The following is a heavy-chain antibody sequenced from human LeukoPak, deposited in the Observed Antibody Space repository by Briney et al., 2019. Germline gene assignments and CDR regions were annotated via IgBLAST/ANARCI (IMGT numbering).Heavy chain of an antibody. J-gene: IGHJ6*02. CDR1: GGTFSSYA. CDR3: ARVHPEYYYGSGSYYAGMDV. D-gene: IGHD3-10*01. CDR2: IIPIFGTA. Sequence: SVKVSCTASGGTFSSYAISWVRQAPGQGLEWMGGIIPIFGTANYAQKFQGRVTITADESTSTAYMELSSLRSEDTAVCYCARVHPEYYYGSGSYYAGMDVWGQGTTVTVSS. V-gene: IGHV1-69*13.